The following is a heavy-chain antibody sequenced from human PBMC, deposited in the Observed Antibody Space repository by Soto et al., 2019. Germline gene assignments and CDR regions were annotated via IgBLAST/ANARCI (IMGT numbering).Heavy chain of an antibody. J-gene: IGHJ5*02. CDR2: IYYSGST. V-gene: IGHV4-31*03. Sequence: SESLSLTCTVSGGSISSGGYYWSWIRQHPGKGLEWIGYIYYSGSTYYNPALKSRVTISVDTSKNQFSLKLSSVTAADTAVYYCARDYYGSGSYYNWFDPWGQGTLVTVSS. CDR1: GGSISSGGYY. CDR3: ARDYYGSGSYYNWFDP. D-gene: IGHD3-10*01.